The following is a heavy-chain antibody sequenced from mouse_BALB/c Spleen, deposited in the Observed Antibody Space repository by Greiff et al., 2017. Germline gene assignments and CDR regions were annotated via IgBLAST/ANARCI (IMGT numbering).Heavy chain of an antibody. CDR2: IWGDGST. J-gene: IGHJ3*01. D-gene: IGHD2-3*01. CDR3: ARAFYDGYYGFAY. V-gene: IGHV2-6-7*01. CDR1: GFSLTGYG. Sequence: VKLMESGPGLVAPSQSLSITCTVSGFSLTGYGVNWVRQPPGKGLEWLGMIWGDGSTDYNSALKSRLSISKDNSKSQVFLKMNSLQTDDTARYYCARAFYDGYYGFAYWGQGTLVTVSA.